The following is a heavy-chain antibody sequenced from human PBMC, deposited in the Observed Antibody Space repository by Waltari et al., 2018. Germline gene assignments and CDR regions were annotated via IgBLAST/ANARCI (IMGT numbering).Heavy chain of an antibody. CDR1: GCSIISYY. D-gene: IGHD1-1*01. CDR3: AKSWNTHYYYYIDV. Sequence: QVQLQESGPGLVKPSETLSLTCTVSGCSIISYYWSWIRQPAGKGLEWIGRIYPGATPYYNPSLQTRIMMSVDTSQNQFSLKLSSVTAADTAVYYCAKSWNTHYYYYIDVWGKGTTVTVSS. J-gene: IGHJ6*03. CDR2: IYPGATP. V-gene: IGHV4-4*07.